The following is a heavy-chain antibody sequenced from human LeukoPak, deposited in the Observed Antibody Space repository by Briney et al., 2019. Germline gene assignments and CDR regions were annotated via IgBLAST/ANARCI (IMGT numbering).Heavy chain of an antibody. J-gene: IGHJ4*02. Sequence: GGSLRLSCAASGFTVSSNYMSWVRQAPGKGLEWVSVIYSGGDTYYADSVKSRFTISRDNSKNTLYLQMNSLRAEDTAVYYCATEDTFGFDYWGQGTLVTVSS. CDR1: GFTVSSNY. V-gene: IGHV3-53*01. CDR3: ATEDTFGFDY. D-gene: IGHD3-10*01. CDR2: IYSGGDT.